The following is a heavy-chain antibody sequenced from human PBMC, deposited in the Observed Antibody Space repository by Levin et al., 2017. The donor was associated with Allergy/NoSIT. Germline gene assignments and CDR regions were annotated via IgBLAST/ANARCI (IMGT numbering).Heavy chain of an antibody. V-gene: IGHV4-39*01. CDR1: GGSISSSSYY. J-gene: IGHJ5*02. CDR2: IYYSGST. CDR3: ARSSGYDGNWFDP. D-gene: IGHD5-12*01. Sequence: SETLSLTCTVSGGSISSSSYYWGWIRQPPGKGLEWIGSIYYSGSTYYNPSLKSRVTISVDTSKNQFSLKLSSVTAADTAADTAVYYCARSSGYDGNWFDPWGQGTLVTVSS.